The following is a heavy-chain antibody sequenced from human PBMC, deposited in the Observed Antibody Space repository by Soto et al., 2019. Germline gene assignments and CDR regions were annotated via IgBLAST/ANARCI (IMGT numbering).Heavy chain of an antibody. V-gene: IGHV1-69*13. Sequence: SVKVSCKASGGTFSSYAISWVRQAPGQGLERIGGIIPIFGTANYAQKFQGIVMITSDESMSTAYMELSSLRSEVTSVYYCARVGDYYDSSGYWPYWGQGTLVTVSS. CDR1: GGTFSSYA. CDR2: IIPIFGTA. J-gene: IGHJ4*02. CDR3: ARVGDYYDSSGYWPY. D-gene: IGHD3-22*01.